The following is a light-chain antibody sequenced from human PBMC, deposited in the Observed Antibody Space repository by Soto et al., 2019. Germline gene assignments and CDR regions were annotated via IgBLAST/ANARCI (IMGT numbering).Light chain of an antibody. CDR3: QQYGSSPTWT. V-gene: IGKV3-20*01. Sequence: EIVLTQSPATLSLSPGERATLSCRAIQSVSSSYLAWYQQKPGQPPRLLIYGASTRATGIPDRFSGSGSGTDFTLTISRLEPEDSAVYYCQQYGSSPTWTFGQGTKV. CDR2: GAS. J-gene: IGKJ1*01. CDR1: QSVSSSY.